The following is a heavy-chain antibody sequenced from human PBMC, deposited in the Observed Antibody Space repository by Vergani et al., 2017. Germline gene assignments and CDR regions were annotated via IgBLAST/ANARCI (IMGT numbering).Heavy chain of an antibody. CDR2: IYSGGSK. V-gene: IGHV3-53*01. Sequence: EVQLLESGGGLVQPGGSLRLSCAASGFTVSSNYMSWVRQAPGKGLEWVSVIYSGGSKYYADSVKGRFTISRDNSKNTPDLQMNSLGAEETAVYYCAKDSSQLVYNYWGQGTLVTVSS. CDR1: GFTVSSNY. D-gene: IGHD6-13*01. CDR3: AKDSSQLVYNY. J-gene: IGHJ4*02.